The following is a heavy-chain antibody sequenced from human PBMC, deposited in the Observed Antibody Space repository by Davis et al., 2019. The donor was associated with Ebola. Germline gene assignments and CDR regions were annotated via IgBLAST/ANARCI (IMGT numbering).Heavy chain of an antibody. CDR1: GYTFTSYG. J-gene: IGHJ6*02. Sequence: AASVKVSCKASGYTFTSYGISWVRQAPGQGLEWMGWISAYNGNTNYAQKLQGRVTMTTDTSTSTAYMELRSLRSDDTAVYYCARGGYCSSTSCYTQYYYYYYGMDVWGQGTTVTVSS. D-gene: IGHD2-2*02. CDR2: ISAYNGNT. V-gene: IGHV1-18*01. CDR3: ARGGYCSSTSCYTQYYYYYYGMDV.